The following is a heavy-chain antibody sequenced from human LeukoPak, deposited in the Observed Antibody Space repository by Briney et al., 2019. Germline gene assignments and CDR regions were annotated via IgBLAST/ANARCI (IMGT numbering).Heavy chain of an antibody. CDR3: AGEDNSSGYRPFDI. V-gene: IGHV1-2*06. CDR1: GYTITGYY. CDR2: INPNNGGT. J-gene: IGHJ3*02. D-gene: IGHD3-22*01. Sequence: ASVKVSCKASGYTITGYYIHWVRQAPGQGLEWMGRINPNNGGTNYAQKFQGRVTMTRDMSMSTAYMELSRLRSDDTAVYYCAGEDNSSGYRPFDIWGQGTMVTVPS.